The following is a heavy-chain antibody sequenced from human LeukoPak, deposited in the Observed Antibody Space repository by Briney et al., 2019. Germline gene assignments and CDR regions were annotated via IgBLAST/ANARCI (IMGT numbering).Heavy chain of an antibody. Sequence: GGSLRLSCTASGFSFSGHWMHWARQLPGKGLVWVSRISPTGSTTSYADSVKGRFTVSRDNAKNTLYLQVNNLRAEDTAVYYCARGPTSNWSGLDFWGQGTLLTVSS. J-gene: IGHJ4*02. CDR1: GFSFSGHW. D-gene: IGHD6-6*01. V-gene: IGHV3-74*01. CDR3: ARGPTSNWSGLDF. CDR2: ISPTGSTT.